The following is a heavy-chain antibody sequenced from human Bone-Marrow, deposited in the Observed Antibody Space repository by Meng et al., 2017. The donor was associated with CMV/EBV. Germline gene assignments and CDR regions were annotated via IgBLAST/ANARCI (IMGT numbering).Heavy chain of an antibody. J-gene: IGHJ5*02. CDR3: ARAQRGEIWFDP. CDR2: INTYSCYT. D-gene: IGHD3-16*01. CDR1: GYTFTTYG. Sequence: ASVNVSRKASGYTFTTYGITWVRQAPGLGLEWLGWINTYSCYTNYAQKLQGRVTMTTDTSTSTAYMELRSLRSDDTGVYYCARAQRGEIWFDPWGQGTRVTVSS. V-gene: IGHV1-18*01.